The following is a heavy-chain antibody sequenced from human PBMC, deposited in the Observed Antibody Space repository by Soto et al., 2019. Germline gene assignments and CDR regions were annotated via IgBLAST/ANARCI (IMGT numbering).Heavy chain of an antibody. Sequence: QVKLVESGGGVVQPGRSLRLSCAASGFTFSSFAIHWVRQAPGKELEWVAVTSYDGSNEYYADSVKGRFTISRDNSKNTLYLQMNSLRAEDTAVYYCARAIGTMKHFAYWGQGTLVTVSS. D-gene: IGHD1-1*01. V-gene: IGHV3-30-3*01. CDR3: ARAIGTMKHFAY. CDR2: TSYDGSNE. J-gene: IGHJ4*02. CDR1: GFTFSSFA.